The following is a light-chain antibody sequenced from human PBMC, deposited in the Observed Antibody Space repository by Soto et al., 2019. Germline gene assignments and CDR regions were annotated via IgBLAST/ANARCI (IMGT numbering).Light chain of an antibody. CDR1: QSLLQSNGYNY. CDR2: LGS. Sequence: DIVMTQSPHSLAVSPGEPASISCRSSQSLLQSNGYNYLDWYLQKPGQSPQLVIYLGSIRAGGVPDRFSGSGPGRDFTLTISRMEADDVGTNYCMRAPQTPPYTFGQGTKVEI. V-gene: IGKV2-28*01. CDR3: MRAPQTPPYT. J-gene: IGKJ2*01.